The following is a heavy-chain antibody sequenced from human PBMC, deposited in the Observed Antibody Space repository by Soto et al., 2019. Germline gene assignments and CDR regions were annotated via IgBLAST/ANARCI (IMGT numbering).Heavy chain of an antibody. V-gene: IGHV3-72*01. J-gene: IGHJ6*02. CDR1: GFTFSDHY. CDR3: ARDLTIFGVSDYGMDV. Sequence: GSLRLSCAASGFTFSDHYMDWVRQAPGKGLEWVGRTRNKANSYTTEYAASVKGRFTISRDDSKNSLYLQMNSLKTEDTAVYYCARDLTIFGVSDYGMDVWGQGTTVTVSS. D-gene: IGHD3-3*01. CDR2: TRNKANSYTT.